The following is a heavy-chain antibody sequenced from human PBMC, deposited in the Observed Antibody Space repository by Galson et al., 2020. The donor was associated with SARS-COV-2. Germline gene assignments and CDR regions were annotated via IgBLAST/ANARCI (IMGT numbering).Heavy chain of an antibody. J-gene: IGHJ4*02. V-gene: IGHV4-61*02. Sequence: SETLSLTCTVSGGSISTGSYYWTWIRQPAGKGLEWIGRIYTSGSTNYNYTLESRLTISLDTSKNVFSLRLTSVTAADTAVYYCAREIRGGIDYWGQGTLITVSS. CDR2: IYTSGST. CDR1: GGSISTGSYY. CDR3: AREIRGGIDY.